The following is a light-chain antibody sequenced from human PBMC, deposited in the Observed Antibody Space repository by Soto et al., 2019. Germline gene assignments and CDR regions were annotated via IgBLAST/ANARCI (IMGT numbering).Light chain of an antibody. V-gene: IGKV3-11*01. CDR3: QQYGSSGT. CDR2: DAS. CDR1: QSVSTF. J-gene: IGKJ1*01. Sequence: EIVLTQSPATLSLSPGERATLSCRASQSVSTFLAWYQQKSCQAPRLLIYDASNRATGIPARFSGSGSATDFTLSISSLEPEDFAVYYWQQYGSSGTFGQGTKVDI.